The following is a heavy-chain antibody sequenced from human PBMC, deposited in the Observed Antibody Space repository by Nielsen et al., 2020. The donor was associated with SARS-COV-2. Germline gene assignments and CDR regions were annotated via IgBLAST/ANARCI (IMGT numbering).Heavy chain of an antibody. V-gene: IGHV6-1*01. CDR3: ARARGAYGDYYYYYYTDV. CDR1: GDSVSSNSAA. CDR2: TYYRSKWYN. Sequence: SQTLSLTYAISGDSVSSNSAAWNWLRQSPSRGLEWLGRTYYRSKWYNDYAVSVKSRITINPDTSKNQFSLHLNSVTPEDTAVYYCARARGAYGDYYYYYYTDVWGKGTTVTVSS. J-gene: IGHJ6*03. D-gene: IGHD4-17*01.